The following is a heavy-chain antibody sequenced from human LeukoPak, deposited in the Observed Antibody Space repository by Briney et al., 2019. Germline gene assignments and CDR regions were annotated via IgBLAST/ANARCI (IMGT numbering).Heavy chain of an antibody. CDR3: ARSFARITFGGVIAKYYFDY. CDR2: IYYTGST. CDR1: GASISSSSYY. V-gene: IGHV4-39*01. J-gene: IGHJ4*02. D-gene: IGHD3-16*02. Sequence: SETLSLTCTVSGASISSSSYYWGWIRQPPGKGLEWIGSIYYTGSTYYNPSLKSRVTISVDTSKNQFSLKLSSVTAADTAMYYCARSFARITFGGVIAKYYFDYWGQGTLVTVSS.